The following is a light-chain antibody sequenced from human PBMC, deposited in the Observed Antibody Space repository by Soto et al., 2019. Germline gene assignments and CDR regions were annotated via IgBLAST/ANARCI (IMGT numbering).Light chain of an antibody. Sequence: QSALTQPASVSGSPGQSITISCTGTSSDVGGYNYVSWYQQHPGKATKLMIYDVSNRPSGGSNRFSGSKSGNTASLTISGLQAEDEADYYCSSYTSSSTLVFGTGTKVTVL. V-gene: IGLV2-14*01. CDR3: SSYTSSSTLV. J-gene: IGLJ1*01. CDR2: DVS. CDR1: SSDVGGYNY.